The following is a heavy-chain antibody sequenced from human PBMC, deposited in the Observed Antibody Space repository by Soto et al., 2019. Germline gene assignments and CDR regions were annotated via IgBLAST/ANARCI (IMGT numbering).Heavy chain of an antibody. CDR1: GYTLTELS. J-gene: IGHJ5*02. CDR2: FDPEDGET. V-gene: IGHV1-24*01. D-gene: IGHD3-16*01. CDR3: ATSMITFGGGNWFDP. Sequence: ASVKVSCKVSGYTLTELSMHWVRQAPGKGLEWMGGFDPEDGETIYAQKFQGRVTMTEDTSTDTAYMELSSLRSEDTAVYYCATSMITFGGGNWFDPWGQGTLVTVSS.